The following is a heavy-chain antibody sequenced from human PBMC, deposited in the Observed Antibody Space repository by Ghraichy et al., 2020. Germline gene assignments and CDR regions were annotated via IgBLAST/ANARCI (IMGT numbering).Heavy chain of an antibody. CDR2: INHSGST. J-gene: IGHJ5*02. D-gene: IGHD3-3*01. Sequence: SETLSLTCAVSGGSFSGYYWSWIRQPPGKGLEWIGEINHSGSTNYNPSLKSRVTISVDTSKNQFSLKLSSVTAADTAVYYCARGAGRGTICGVVRLPFDPCGQGTPVTFSS. CDR1: GGSFSGYY. CDR3: ARGAGRGTICGVVRLPFDP. V-gene: IGHV4-34*01.